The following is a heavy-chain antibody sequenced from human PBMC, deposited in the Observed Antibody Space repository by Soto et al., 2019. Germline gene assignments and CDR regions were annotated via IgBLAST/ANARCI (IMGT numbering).Heavy chain of an antibody. D-gene: IGHD6-19*01. CDR2: ISYDGSNK. Sequence: GGSLRLSCAASGFTFSSYAMHWVRQAPGKGLEWVAVISYDGSNKYYADSVKGRFTISRDNSKNTLYLQMNSLRAEDTAVYYCAREDSSSGWYQDAFDIWGQGTMVTVSS. CDR3: AREDSSSGWYQDAFDI. V-gene: IGHV3-30-3*01. CDR1: GFTFSSYA. J-gene: IGHJ3*02.